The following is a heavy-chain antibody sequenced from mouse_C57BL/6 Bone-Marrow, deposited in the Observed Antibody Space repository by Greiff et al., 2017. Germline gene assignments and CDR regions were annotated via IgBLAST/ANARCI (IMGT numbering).Heavy chain of an antibody. CDR3: ARERDDYDVDY. Sequence: VQLQQSGPELVKPGASVKISCKASGYTFTGYYMNWVKQSPEKSLEWIGEINPSTGGTTYNQKFKGKATLTVDKSSSTAYMQLKSLTSEDSAVYYCARERDDYDVDYWGQGTTVTVSA. V-gene: IGHV1-42*01. J-gene: IGHJ2*01. CDR1: GYTFTGYY. CDR2: INPSTGGT. D-gene: IGHD2-4*01.